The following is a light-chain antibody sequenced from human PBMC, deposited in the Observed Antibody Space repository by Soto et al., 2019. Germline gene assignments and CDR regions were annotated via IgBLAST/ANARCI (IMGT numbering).Light chain of an antibody. Sequence: ASQNISSRMAWYQQKPWKAPKLLIYDASSLESGVPSRFSGSGSGTDFTLTISSLQPEDFATYYCQQCYSYPWTFGQGTKVDIK. J-gene: IGKJ1*01. V-gene: IGKV1-5*01. CDR1: QNISSR. CDR2: DAS. CDR3: QQCYSYPWT.